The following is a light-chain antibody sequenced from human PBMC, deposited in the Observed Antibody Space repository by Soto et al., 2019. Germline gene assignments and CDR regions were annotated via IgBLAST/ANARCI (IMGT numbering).Light chain of an antibody. J-gene: IGKJ4*01. CDR1: QSISRF. CDR3: QQSYSSPLT. V-gene: IGKV1-39*01. Sequence: DIQMTQSPSSLSASVGDRVTITCRASQSISRFLNWYQQKPGTAPKLLIYAASSLQSGVPSRFSGSGSGTDFTLTINTLQPEDCATYYCQQSYSSPLTFGGGTKVDIK. CDR2: AAS.